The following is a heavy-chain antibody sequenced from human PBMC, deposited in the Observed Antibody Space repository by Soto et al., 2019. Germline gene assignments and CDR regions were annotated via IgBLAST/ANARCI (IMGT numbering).Heavy chain of an antibody. D-gene: IGHD6-19*01. CDR2: ISAYNGNT. J-gene: IGHJ5*02. CDR3: ARDLYSSGWYGWFDP. CDR1: GYTFTSYG. Sequence: ASVKVSCKASGYTFTSYGISWVRQAPGQGLEWMGWISAYNGNTNYAQKLQGRVTMTTDTSTSTAYMELRSLRSDDTAVYYCARDLYSSGWYGWFDPWGQGTLVTVSS. V-gene: IGHV1-18*04.